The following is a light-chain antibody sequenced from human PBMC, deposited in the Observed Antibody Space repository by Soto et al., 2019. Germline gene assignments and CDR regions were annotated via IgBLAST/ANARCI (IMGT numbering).Light chain of an antibody. CDR2: GAS. CDR1: QSVSRSY. CDR3: QQYGSSPYT. V-gene: IGKV3-20*01. J-gene: IGKJ2*01. Sequence: EIVLTQSPGTLSLSPGDRATLSCRASQSVSRSYLAWYQQKPGQAPRLLIYGASSRATAIPDRFSGSGSGTDFTLTISRLEPEDFAVYYCQQYGSSPYTFGQGTKLEIK.